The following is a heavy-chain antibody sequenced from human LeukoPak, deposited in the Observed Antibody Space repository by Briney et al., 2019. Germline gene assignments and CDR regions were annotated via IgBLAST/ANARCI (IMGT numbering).Heavy chain of an antibody. V-gene: IGHV3-33*01. CDR2: IWYDGSNK. J-gene: IGHJ4*02. Sequence: GRSLRLSCSASGFTFSTYGMHWVRQAPGKGLEGVAVIWYDGSNKYYADSVKGRFTISRDNSRSTLYLQLNSLRADDTAVYYCARAVGPYDYWGQGTLVSVSS. D-gene: IGHD3-10*01. CDR1: GFTFSTYG. CDR3: ARAVGPYDY.